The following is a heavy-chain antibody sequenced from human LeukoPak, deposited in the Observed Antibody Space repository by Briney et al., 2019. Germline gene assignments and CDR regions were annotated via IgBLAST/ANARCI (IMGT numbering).Heavy chain of an antibody. V-gene: IGHV4-34*01. Sequence: NPSETLSLTCAVYGGSFSGYYWSWIRQPPGKGLEWIGEINHSGSTNYNPSLKSRVTISVDSSKDQFSLTLGSVSATDTAVYYCVSPRGFSYGYFDYWGQGTLVTVSS. CDR1: GGSFSGYY. J-gene: IGHJ4*02. D-gene: IGHD5-18*01. CDR2: INHSGST. CDR3: VSPRGFSYGYFDY.